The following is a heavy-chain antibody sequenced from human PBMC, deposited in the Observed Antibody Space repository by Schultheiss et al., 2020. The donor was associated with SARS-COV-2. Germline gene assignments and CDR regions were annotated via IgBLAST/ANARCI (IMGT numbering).Heavy chain of an antibody. V-gene: IGHV1-69*13. CDR1: GGTFSSYA. CDR2: IIPTSGRA. D-gene: IGHD6-13*01. J-gene: IGHJ6*02. Sequence: SVKVSCKASGGTFSSYAISWVRQAPGQGLEWMGGIIPTSGRATYAQEFQGRVTITADESTSTAYMELSSLRSEDTAVYYCARIRYSSTLRPLTMTYYYYGMDVWGQGTTVTASS. CDR3: ARIRYSSTLRPLTMTYYYYGMDV.